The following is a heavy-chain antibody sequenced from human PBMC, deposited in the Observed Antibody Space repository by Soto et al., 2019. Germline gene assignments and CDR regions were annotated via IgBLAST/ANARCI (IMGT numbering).Heavy chain of an antibody. CDR2: ISANGGST. J-gene: IGHJ6*02. Sequence: ASLRLSCAASGFTFSGHVMDWVLQAPGKGLEWVSGISANGGSTYYADSVKGRFTISRDNSKNTLYLQLNSLRAEDTAVYYYGKDCNGGNCNPEGMDVWGQGTTVTVSS. V-gene: IGHV3-23*01. D-gene: IGHD2-15*01. CDR1: GFTFSGHV. CDR3: GKDCNGGNCNPEGMDV.